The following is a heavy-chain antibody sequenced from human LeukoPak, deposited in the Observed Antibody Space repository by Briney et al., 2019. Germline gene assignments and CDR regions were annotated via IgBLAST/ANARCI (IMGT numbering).Heavy chain of an antibody. J-gene: IGHJ4*02. CDR1: GFTFSSYG. V-gene: IGHV3-30*18. Sequence: PGRSLRLSCAASGFTFSSYGMHWVRQAPGKGLEWVAVISYDGSSKYYADSVKGRFTISRDNSKNTLYLQMNSLRAEDTAVYYCAKDRLGYCSGGSCYGLDYWGQGTLVTVSS. CDR3: AKDRLGYCSGGSCYGLDY. D-gene: IGHD2-15*01. CDR2: ISYDGSSK.